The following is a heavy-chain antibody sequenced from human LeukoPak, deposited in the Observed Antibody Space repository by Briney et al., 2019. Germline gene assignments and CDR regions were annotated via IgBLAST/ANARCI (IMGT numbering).Heavy chain of an antibody. J-gene: IGHJ4*02. D-gene: IGHD6-19*01. CDR1: GGSISSFY. V-gene: IGHV4-59*01. Sequence: SETLSLTCTVSGGSISSFYWSWIRQPPGKGLEWLGYIYYSGSPTYNPSLRSRLTISVDTSKDQFSLKLSSVTAADTAVYYCARGVAGPSVDYWGQGTLVTASS. CDR2: IYYSGSP. CDR3: ARGVAGPSVDY.